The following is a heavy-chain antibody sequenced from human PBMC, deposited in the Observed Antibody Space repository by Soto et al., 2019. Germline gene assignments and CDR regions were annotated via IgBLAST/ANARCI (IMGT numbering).Heavy chain of an antibody. V-gene: IGHV1-18*04. J-gene: IGHJ6*02. Sequence: QVQLVQSGAEVKKPGASVKVSCKASGYTFTSYGISWVRQAPGQGLEWMGWISAYNGNTNYAQKLQGRVTITTDTTTSTAYMELRSLRSDDTDVYYCARGFAQVEHYYYYYGMDVWGQGTKVTVSS. CDR3: ARGFAQVEHYYYYYGMDV. D-gene: IGHD3-10*01. CDR1: GYTFTSYG. CDR2: ISAYNGNT.